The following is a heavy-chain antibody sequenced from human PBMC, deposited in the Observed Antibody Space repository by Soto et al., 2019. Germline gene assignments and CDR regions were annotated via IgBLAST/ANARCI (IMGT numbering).Heavy chain of an antibody. CDR2: FDPDEAET. Sequence: GASVKVSCKVSGYTLNEVAMHWVRQAPGKGLEWLGGFDPDEAETIYAQHFQGRVTMTADTSTDTVYMELSSLRSEDTALYFCTTYHGDYNFDHWGQGTLVTVSS. CDR3: TTYHGDYNFDH. CDR1: GYTLNEVA. V-gene: IGHV1-24*01. J-gene: IGHJ5*02. D-gene: IGHD4-17*01.